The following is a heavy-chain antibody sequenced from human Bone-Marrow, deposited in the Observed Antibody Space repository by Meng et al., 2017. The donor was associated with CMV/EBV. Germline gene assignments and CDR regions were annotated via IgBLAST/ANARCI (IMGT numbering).Heavy chain of an antibody. J-gene: IGHJ5*02. CDR3: ARGLDYDILTGYNNWFDP. V-gene: IGHV4-4*07. D-gene: IGHD3-9*01. CDR2: IYTSGST. Sequence: SISSYDWSWIRQPAGKGLEWIGRIYTSGSTNYNPSLKSRVTMSVDTSKNQFSLKLSSVTAADTAVYYCARGLDYDILTGYNNWFDPWGQGTLVTVSS. CDR1: SISSYD.